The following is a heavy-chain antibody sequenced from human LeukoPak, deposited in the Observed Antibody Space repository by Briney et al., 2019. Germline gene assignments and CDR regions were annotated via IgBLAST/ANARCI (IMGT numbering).Heavy chain of an antibody. D-gene: IGHD1-1*01. CDR3: ARLERPYYFDY. V-gene: IGHV4-34*01. Sequence: TTSETLSLTCAVYGGSFSGYYWSWIRQPPGKGLEWIGSIYHSGSTYYNPSLKSRVTISVDTSKNQFSLKLSSVTAADTAVYYCARLERPYYFDYWGQGTLVTVSS. CDR1: GGSFSGYY. CDR2: IYHSGST. J-gene: IGHJ4*02.